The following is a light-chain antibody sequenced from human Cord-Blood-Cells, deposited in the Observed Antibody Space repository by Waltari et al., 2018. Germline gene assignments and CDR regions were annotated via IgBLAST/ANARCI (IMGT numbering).Light chain of an antibody. V-gene: IGKV1-5*03. CDR1: QSISSW. Sequence: DIQITQSPSTLSASVGDRVTITCRASQSISSWLAWYQQKPGKAPKLLIYKASSLESGVPSRFSDSGSGTEFTLTISSLQPDDFATYYCQQYNSYPYTFGQGTKLEIK. CDR2: KAS. CDR3: QQYNSYPYT. J-gene: IGKJ2*01.